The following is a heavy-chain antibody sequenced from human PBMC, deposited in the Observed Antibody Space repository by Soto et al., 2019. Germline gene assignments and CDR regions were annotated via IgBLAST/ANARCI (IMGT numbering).Heavy chain of an antibody. V-gene: IGHV1-18*01. CDR1: SYTLTSYG. J-gene: IGHJ4*02. CDR2: ISPYNGDT. CDR3: ARDSYRILNFDY. Sequence: QVQLVQSGAEVKKPGASVKVSCKASSYTLTSYGISWVRQAPGQGLEWMGWISPYNGDTNYAQNLQGRVTMTTDTSTNTAYMELRNLRFDDTAVYYCARDSYRILNFDYWGQGTPVTVSS.